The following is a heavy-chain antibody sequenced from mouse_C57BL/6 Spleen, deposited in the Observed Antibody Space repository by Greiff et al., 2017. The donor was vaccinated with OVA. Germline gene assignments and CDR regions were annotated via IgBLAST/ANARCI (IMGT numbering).Heavy chain of an antibody. CDR2: INPNNGGT. J-gene: IGHJ2*01. CDR3: ARGYYEYSDY. V-gene: IGHV1-26*01. Sequence: EVQLQQSGPELVKPGASVKISCKASGYTFTDYYMNWVKQSHGKSLEWIGDINPNNGGTSYNQKFKGKATLTVDKSSSTAYMELRSLTSEDSAVYYCARGYYEYSDYWGQGTTLTVSS. D-gene: IGHD1-1*01. CDR1: GYTFTDYY.